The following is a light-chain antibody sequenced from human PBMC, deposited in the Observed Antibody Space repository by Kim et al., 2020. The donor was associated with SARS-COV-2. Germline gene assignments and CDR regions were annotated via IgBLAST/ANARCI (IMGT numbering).Light chain of an antibody. V-gene: IGKV3-20*01. CDR2: GAS. CDR3: QQYGSSPQT. J-gene: IGKJ2*01. CDR1: HSGSSSY. Sequence: PEERAPLSCRASHSGSSSYLAWYQQKPGQAPRLLIYGASSRATGIPDRFSGSGSGTDFTLTISRLEPEDFAVYYCQQYGSSPQTFGQGTKLEI.